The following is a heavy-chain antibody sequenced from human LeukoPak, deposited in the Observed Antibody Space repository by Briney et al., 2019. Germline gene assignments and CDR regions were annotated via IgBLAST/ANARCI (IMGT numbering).Heavy chain of an antibody. CDR2: ISGSGGST. CDR3: AKDDAWLQYND. J-gene: IGHJ4*02. Sequence: PGGTLRLSCAASGFTFSSYGMSWVRQAPGKGLEWVSAISGSGGSTYYADSVKGRFTVSRDNSKNTLYLQINSLRDEDTAVYYCAKDDAWLQYNDWGQGTLVTVSS. CDR1: GFTFSSYG. D-gene: IGHD5-24*01. V-gene: IGHV3-23*01.